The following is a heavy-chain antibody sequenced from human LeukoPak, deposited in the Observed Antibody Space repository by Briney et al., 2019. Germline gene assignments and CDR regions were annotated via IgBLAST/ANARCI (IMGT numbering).Heavy chain of an antibody. V-gene: IGHV6-1*01. CDR3: ARGGLVRGSIDSLIAFDF. J-gene: IGHJ3*01. D-gene: IGHD3-10*01. Sequence: KQSQTLSLTCAISGDTVSRNSAGWNWSRQSPSRGLEWLGRIYCRATWYSDFLTSRITISPDTYKNQFSLHLDSVTPEDAAVYYCARGGLVRGSIDSLIAFDFWGQGTVVTVSS. CDR2: IYCRATWYS. CDR1: GDTVSRNSAG.